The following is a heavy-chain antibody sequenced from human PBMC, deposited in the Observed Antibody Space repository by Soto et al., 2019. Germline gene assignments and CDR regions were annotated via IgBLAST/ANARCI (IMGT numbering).Heavy chain of an antibody. Sequence: PSETLSLTCAVYGGSFSGYYWSWIRQPPGKGLEWIGGINHSGSTNYNPSLNIRVTISVDTSKNQFSLKLTSVTAADTAVYYCARDRGKWELSQPHDFWGQGALVTVSS. CDR3: ARDRGKWELSQPHDF. CDR1: GGSFSGYY. J-gene: IGHJ4*02. CDR2: INHSGST. V-gene: IGHV4-34*01. D-gene: IGHD3-16*02.